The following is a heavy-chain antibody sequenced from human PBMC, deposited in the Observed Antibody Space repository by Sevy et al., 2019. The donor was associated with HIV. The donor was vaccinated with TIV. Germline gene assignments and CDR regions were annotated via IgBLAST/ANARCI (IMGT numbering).Heavy chain of an antibody. D-gene: IGHD3-22*01. J-gene: IGHJ4*02. Sequence: GGSLRLSCAASGFTFSNYAVNWVRQAPGKGLEWVSGISGSGGSGDKTNYADSVKGRFTISRDDSKNSLYLQLNSLRAEDTAIYYCARKYDSRGYFDYWGQGTLVTVSS. CDR1: GFTFSNYA. CDR2: ISGSGGSGDKT. CDR3: ARKYDSRGYFDY. V-gene: IGHV3-23*01.